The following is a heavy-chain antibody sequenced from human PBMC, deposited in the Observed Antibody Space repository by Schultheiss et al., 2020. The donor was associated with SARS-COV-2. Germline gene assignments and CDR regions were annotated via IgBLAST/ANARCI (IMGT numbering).Heavy chain of an antibody. CDR2: ISGSGDKT. CDR1: GFTFDDYA. CDR3: TKHRENFGDSLIDY. Sequence: GGSLRLSCAASGFTFDDYAMSWVRQAPGKGLEWVSVISGSGDKTYYPDSVKGRFSISRDNSKGTMSLQMGNLKAEDTAIYYCTKHRENFGDSLIDYWGQGTLVTVSS. D-gene: IGHD4-17*01. J-gene: IGHJ4*02. V-gene: IGHV3-23*01.